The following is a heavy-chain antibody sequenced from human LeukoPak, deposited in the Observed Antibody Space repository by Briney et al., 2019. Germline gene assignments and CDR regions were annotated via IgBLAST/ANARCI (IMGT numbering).Heavy chain of an antibody. CDR2: MNPNSGNT. V-gene: IGHV1-8*01. J-gene: IGHJ4*02. CDR1: GYTFSTYD. D-gene: IGHD6-19*01. Sequence: ASVKVSCKASGYTFSTYDINWVRQATGQGLEWMGWMNPNSGNTGYAQEFQGRVTMTRNTSIKTDYMELSSLRPEDTAMYYCARGGIGMVVANKGYDFWGQGTLVTVSS. CDR3: ARGGIGMVVANKGYDF.